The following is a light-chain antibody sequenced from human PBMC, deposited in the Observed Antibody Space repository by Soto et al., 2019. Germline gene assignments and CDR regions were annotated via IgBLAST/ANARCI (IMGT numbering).Light chain of an antibody. CDR1: QSISSW. V-gene: IGKV1-5*01. Sequence: DIQMTQSPSTLSASVGDRVTITCRASQSISSWLAWYQQKPGKAPKLLIYDASTLQSGVPSRFSGSGSGTEFTLTISSLQPDDFATYYCQQYDIYSRTFGHGTKVDIK. CDR3: QQYDIYSRT. J-gene: IGKJ1*01. CDR2: DAS.